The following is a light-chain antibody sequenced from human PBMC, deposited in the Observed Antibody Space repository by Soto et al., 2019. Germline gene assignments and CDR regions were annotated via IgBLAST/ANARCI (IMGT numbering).Light chain of an antibody. Sequence: IQMTQSPSTLSASVGDRVTITCQASQTISNWLAWYQQKPGKAPKLLIYKASTLESGVPSRFSGSGSGTAYTLTFSSLPLAELATDDYPHYNSHSQTFGQGTKV. V-gene: IGKV1-5*03. CDR3: PHYNSHSQT. CDR1: QTISNW. CDR2: KAS. J-gene: IGKJ1*01.